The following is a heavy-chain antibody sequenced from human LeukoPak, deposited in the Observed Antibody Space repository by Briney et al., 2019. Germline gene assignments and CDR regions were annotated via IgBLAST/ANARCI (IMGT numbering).Heavy chain of an antibody. J-gene: IGHJ4*02. V-gene: IGHV3-74*01. Sequence: GGSLRPSCATSGFTFSSSWMHWVRQAPGKGPVWVSRINSDGSSTTYADSVKGRFIISRDNAKNTLYLQMNSLRAEDTAVYYCARDRGYHFENWGQGTLVTASS. D-gene: IGHD5-12*01. CDR2: INSDGSST. CDR3: ARDRGYHFEN. CDR1: GFTFSSSW.